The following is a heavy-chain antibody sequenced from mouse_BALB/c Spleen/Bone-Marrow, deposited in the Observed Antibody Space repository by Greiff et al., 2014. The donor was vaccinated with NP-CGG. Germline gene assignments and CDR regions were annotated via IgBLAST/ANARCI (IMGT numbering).Heavy chain of an antibody. D-gene: IGHD6-2*01. V-gene: IGHV1S81*02. Sequence: QVQLQQSGAELVKPGASVKLSCKTSGYTFTSYYIYWVKQGPGQGLEWIGEINPGNGGTNFNERFKSKATLTVDKSSTTAYILLTSLTSEGSAVYYCARGSPYWGQGTLVTVSA. CDR2: INPGNGGT. CDR3: ARGSPY. CDR1: GYTFTSYY. J-gene: IGHJ3*01.